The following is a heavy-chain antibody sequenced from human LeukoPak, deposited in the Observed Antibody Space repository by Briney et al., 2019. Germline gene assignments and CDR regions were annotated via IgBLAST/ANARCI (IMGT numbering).Heavy chain of an antibody. D-gene: IGHD3-22*01. CDR3: ARELPPVVNIYFGS. V-gene: IGHV3-33*01. J-gene: IGHJ4*02. Sequence: GWSLRLSREASGYMFSIYGMHWERQGPGKGLEWVAVIWYDGGDKYYADSVKGRFSISRDNSKNTLYLQMNSLRAEDTAVYYCARELPPVVNIYFGSWGQGTLVTVPS. CDR2: IWYDGGDK. CDR1: GYMFSIYG.